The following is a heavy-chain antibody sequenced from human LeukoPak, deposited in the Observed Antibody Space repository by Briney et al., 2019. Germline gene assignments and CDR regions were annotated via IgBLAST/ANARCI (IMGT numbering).Heavy chain of an antibody. CDR2: ISSNAVST. CDR1: GFSFSSYA. Sequence: GGSLRLSCAASGFSFSSYAMYWVRQAPGKGLEYVSAISSNAVSTYYANSVKGRFTISRDNSKNTLHLQMGSLRAEDMAVYFCARGNNINYYYYGMDVWGQGTTVIVSS. J-gene: IGHJ6*02. CDR3: ARGNNINYYYYGMDV. D-gene: IGHD1/OR15-1a*01. V-gene: IGHV3-64*01.